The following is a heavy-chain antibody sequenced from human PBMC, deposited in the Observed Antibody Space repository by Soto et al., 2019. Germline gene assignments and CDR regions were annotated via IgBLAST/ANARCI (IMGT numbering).Heavy chain of an antibody. CDR2: IYHSGST. CDR3: AGGIAARPLGY. D-gene: IGHD6-6*01. Sequence: SEPLSLTCAVSGGSISSGGYSWSWIRQPPGKGLEWIGYIYHSGSTYYNPSLKSRVTISVDRSKNQFSLKLSSVTAADTAVYYCAGGIAARPLGYWGQGTLVTVSS. CDR1: GGSISSGGYS. V-gene: IGHV4-30-2*01. J-gene: IGHJ4*02.